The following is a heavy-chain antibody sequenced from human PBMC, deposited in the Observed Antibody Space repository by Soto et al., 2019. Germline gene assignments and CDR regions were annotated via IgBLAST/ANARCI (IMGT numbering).Heavy chain of an antibody. Sequence: QVQLQESGPGLVKPSQTLSLTCTVSGASISSSDYYWSWIRQPPGKGLEWIGYSHYSGSTFYNPSLKSRITKSLDTSKNQFSLRLGSVAATDTAVYFCAREIRYCSNGGCSSSGMDVWGQGTTVTVS. CDR2: SHYSGST. D-gene: IGHD2-8*01. V-gene: IGHV4-30-4*01. CDR1: GASISSSDYY. CDR3: AREIRYCSNGGCSSSGMDV. J-gene: IGHJ6*02.